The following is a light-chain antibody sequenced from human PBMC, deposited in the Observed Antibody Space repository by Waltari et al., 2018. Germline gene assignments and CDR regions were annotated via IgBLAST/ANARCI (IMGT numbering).Light chain of an antibody. CDR1: SLVHSDGKTS. Sequence: SLVHSDGKTSLKWYHQRPGQSPRRLIYQASNRDSGVPDRFSGSGSGTDFTLKISRLEAEDVGVYYCMQGTNLPWTFGQGTKVEIK. J-gene: IGKJ1*01. CDR2: QAS. CDR3: MQGTNLPWT. V-gene: IGKV2-30*02.